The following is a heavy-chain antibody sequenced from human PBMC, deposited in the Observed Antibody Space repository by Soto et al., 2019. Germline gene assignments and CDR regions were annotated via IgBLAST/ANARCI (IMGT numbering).Heavy chain of an antibody. CDR2: INWNGGST. D-gene: IGHD2-15*01. CDR3: ATRDCSGGSCYPAF. J-gene: IGHJ6*02. CDR1: GFTFDDYG. Sequence: GGSLRLSCAASGFTFDDYGMSWVRQAPGKGLEWVSGINWNGGSTGYADSVKGRFTISRDNAKNSLYLQMNSLRAEDTALYYCATRDCSGGSCYPAFWGQGTTVTVSS. V-gene: IGHV3-20*04.